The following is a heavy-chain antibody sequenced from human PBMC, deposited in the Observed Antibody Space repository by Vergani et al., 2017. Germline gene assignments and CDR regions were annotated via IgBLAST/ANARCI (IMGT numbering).Heavy chain of an antibody. Sequence: QVQLQESGPGLVKPSETLSLTCTVSGGSISSYYWSWIRQPAGKGLEWIGRIYTSGSTNYNPSLKSRVTMSVDTSKNQFSLKLSSVTAEDTAVYYCAKFSRHPGIVGATGAFDIWGQGTMVTVSS. J-gene: IGHJ3*02. CDR3: AKFSRHPGIVGATGAFDI. D-gene: IGHD1-26*01. V-gene: IGHV4-4*07. CDR1: GGSISSYY. CDR2: IYTSGST.